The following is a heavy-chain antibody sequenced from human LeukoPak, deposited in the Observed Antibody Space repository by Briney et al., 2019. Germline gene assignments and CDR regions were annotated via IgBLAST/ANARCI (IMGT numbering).Heavy chain of an antibody. Sequence: SETLSLTCTVSGASISAFHWTWFRQPAGKGLEWIGLIYSSGSTLFNPSLKSRVAMSVDLTKNQLSLKLTSVTDADTAMYYCARKDGDYWGRGTLAAVSS. CDR2: IYSSGST. CDR1: GASISAFH. V-gene: IGHV4-4*07. CDR3: ARKDGDY. J-gene: IGHJ4*02.